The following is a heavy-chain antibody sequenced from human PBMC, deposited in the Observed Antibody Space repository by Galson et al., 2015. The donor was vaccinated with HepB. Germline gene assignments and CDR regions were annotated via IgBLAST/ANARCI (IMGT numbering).Heavy chain of an antibody. CDR3: ARAGVPAAMDV. CDR2: IDSDGSKT. Sequence: SLRLSCAASGFTFSSYSMNWVRQAPGKGLEWVSRIDSDGSKTSYADSVKGRFTISRDNAKNTLYLQMNSLSAEDTAVYYCARAGVPAAMDVWGQGTTVIVSS. D-gene: IGHD2-2*01. V-gene: IGHV3-74*01. J-gene: IGHJ6*02. CDR1: GFTFSSYS.